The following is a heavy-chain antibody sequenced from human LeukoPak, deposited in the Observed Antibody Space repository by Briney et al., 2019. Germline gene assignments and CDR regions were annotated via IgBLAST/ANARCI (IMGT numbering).Heavy chain of an antibody. CDR3: ANYLGPLIEY. D-gene: IGHD5-24*01. CDR2: INSGGRGT. V-gene: IGHV3-74*01. Sequence: GGSLRLSCAASGVAFSSNLMHWVRQTPGKGLVWVSRINSGGRGTSYADSVEGPFTISRDTAKNTLYLQMNSLKAEDKAVYSCANYLGPLIEYWGQGTLVTVSS. J-gene: IGHJ4*02. CDR1: GVAFSSNL.